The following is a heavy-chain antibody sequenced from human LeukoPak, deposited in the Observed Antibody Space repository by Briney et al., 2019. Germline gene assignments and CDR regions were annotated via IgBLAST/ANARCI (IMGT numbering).Heavy chain of an antibody. Sequence: QPGRSLRLSCAASGFTFSSYGMHWVRQAPGKGLEWVAVIWYDGSNKYYADSVKGRFTISRDNSKNTLYLQMNSLRAEDTAVYYCARDSGHYYYYGMDVWGQGTTVTASS. D-gene: IGHD2-15*01. V-gene: IGHV3-33*01. CDR1: GFTFSSYG. J-gene: IGHJ6*02. CDR2: IWYDGSNK. CDR3: ARDSGHYYYYGMDV.